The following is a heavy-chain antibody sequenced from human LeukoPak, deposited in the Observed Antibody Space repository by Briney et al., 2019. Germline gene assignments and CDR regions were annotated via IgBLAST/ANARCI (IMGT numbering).Heavy chain of an antibody. CDR3: ARDRYGDGFAHLDY. V-gene: IGHV1-2*02. D-gene: IGHD5-24*01. CDR2: ITPSGGT. J-gene: IGHJ4*02. Sequence: ASVKVSCKASGYTFTSYAIHWVRQAPGQGLEWMGWITPSGGTNYPQKVQGRVAIPWDTSITTAYMDLSRLTSDDTAVYYCARDRYGDGFAHLDYWGQGALVTVSS. CDR1: GYTFTSYA.